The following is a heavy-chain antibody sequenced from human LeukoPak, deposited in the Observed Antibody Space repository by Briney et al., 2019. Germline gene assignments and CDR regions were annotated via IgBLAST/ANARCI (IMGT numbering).Heavy chain of an antibody. CDR3: ARKGVRGVNQNWFDP. CDR2: MNPNSGNT. CDR1: GYTFTGYY. J-gene: IGHJ5*02. V-gene: IGHV1-8*02. D-gene: IGHD3-10*01. Sequence: ASVKVSCKASGYTFTGYYMHWVRQAPGQGLEWMGWMNPNSGNTGYAQKFQGRVTMTRNTSISTAYMELSSLRSEDTAVYYCARKGVRGVNQNWFDPWGQGTLVTVSS.